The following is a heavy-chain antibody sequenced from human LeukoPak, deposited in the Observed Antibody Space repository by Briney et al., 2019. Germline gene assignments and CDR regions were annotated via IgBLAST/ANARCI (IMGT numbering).Heavy chain of an antibody. CDR1: GGSFSGYY. D-gene: IGHD3-22*01. Sequence: SVTLSLTCAVYGGSFSGYYWSWIRQPPGKGLEWIGEINHSGSTNYNPSLKSRVTISVDTSKNQFSLKLSSVTAADTAVYYCARKGYYYDSSGYYYWGQGTLVTVSS. V-gene: IGHV4-34*01. J-gene: IGHJ4*02. CDR2: INHSGST. CDR3: ARKGYYYDSSGYYY.